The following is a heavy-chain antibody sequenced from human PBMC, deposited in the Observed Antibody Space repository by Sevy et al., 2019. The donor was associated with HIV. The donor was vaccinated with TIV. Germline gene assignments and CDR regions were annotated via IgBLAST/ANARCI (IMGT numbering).Heavy chain of an antibody. CDR1: GFTIRTYN. J-gene: IGHJ6*02. D-gene: IGHD2-15*01. CDR3: ARDLVIPATTDYFYYGMDV. V-gene: IGHV3-21*01. Sequence: GGSLRLSCAASGFTIRTYNMNWVRQAPGKGLEWVSSISSSSTYIYYADSVKGRFTISRDNGKNSLYLQMSSLRAKDTAVYYCARDLVIPATTDYFYYGMDVWGQGTTVTVSS. CDR2: ISSSSTYI.